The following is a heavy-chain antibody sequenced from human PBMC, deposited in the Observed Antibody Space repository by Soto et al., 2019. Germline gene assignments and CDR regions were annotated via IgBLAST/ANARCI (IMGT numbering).Heavy chain of an antibody. CDR1: GGSISSYY. CDR2: IYTSGST. D-gene: IGHD3-16*01. J-gene: IGHJ4*02. Sequence: LCGGSISSYYWSWIRQPAGKGLEWIGRIYTSGSTNYNPSLKSRVTMSVDASKNQFSLKLNSVTAADTAEYYCARVVRGSYELDYWGQGTLVTVSS. V-gene: IGHV4-4*07. CDR3: ARVVRGSYELDY.